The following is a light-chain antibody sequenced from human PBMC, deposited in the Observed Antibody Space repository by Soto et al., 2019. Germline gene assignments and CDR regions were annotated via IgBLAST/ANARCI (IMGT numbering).Light chain of an antibody. J-gene: IGLJ1*01. CDR1: SSNVGGYNY. Sequence: QSALTQPASVSGSPGQSITISCTGTSSNVGGYNYVSWYQQHPGKAPKLIIYDVTNRPSGVSNRFSGSKSGNTASLTISGLQAEDETDYYCSSYTSSGTLVLGT. V-gene: IGLV2-14*01. CDR3: SSYTSSGTLV. CDR2: DVT.